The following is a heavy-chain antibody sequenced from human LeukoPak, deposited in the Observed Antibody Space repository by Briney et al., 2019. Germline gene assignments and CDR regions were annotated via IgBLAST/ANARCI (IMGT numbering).Heavy chain of an antibody. CDR1: GYSISSGYY. D-gene: IGHD3-9*01. CDR2: IYHSGST. CDR3: ARDLTI. J-gene: IGHJ3*02. V-gene: IGHV4-38-2*02. Sequence: SETLSLTCTVSGYSISSGYYWGWIRQPPGKGLEWIGSIYHSGSTYYNPSLKSRVTISVDTSKNQFSLKLTSVTAADTAVYYCARDLTIWGQGTMVTVSS.